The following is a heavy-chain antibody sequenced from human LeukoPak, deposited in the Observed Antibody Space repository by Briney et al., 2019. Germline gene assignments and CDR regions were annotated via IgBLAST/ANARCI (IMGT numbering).Heavy chain of an antibody. Sequence: GGSLRLSCAASGVIFKNHAMSLVRQAPGKGLEWVSATSGSGGTKFYADSVKGRFTISRDNSKDTLYLQMNSLRAEDTAIYYCAKFPSYDSSGHDGFDVWGQGTRVTVSS. CDR1: GVIFKNHA. D-gene: IGHD3-22*01. V-gene: IGHV3-23*01. CDR2: TSGSGGTK. J-gene: IGHJ3*01. CDR3: AKFPSYDSSGHDGFDV.